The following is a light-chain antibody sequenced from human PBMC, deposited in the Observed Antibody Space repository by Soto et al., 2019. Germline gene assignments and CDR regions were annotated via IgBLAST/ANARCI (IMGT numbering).Light chain of an antibody. Sequence: QSALTQPASVSGSPGQSIAISCTGTSSDVGGYSYVSWYQQQPGKAPKLMISDVSNRPSGVSDRFSGSKSGNTASLTISGLQAEDEAEYYCASYTTSSTYVFGTGTKLTVL. CDR2: DVS. CDR3: ASYTTSSTYV. J-gene: IGLJ1*01. CDR1: SSDVGGYSY. V-gene: IGLV2-14*01.